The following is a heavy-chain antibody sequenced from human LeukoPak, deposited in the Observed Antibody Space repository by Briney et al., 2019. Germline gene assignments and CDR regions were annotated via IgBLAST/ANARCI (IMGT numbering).Heavy chain of an antibody. CDR3: ARVRSYYYYMDV. CDR2: IYYSGSP. J-gene: IGHJ6*03. Sequence: SETLSLTCTVSGGSISSSSYYWGWIRQPPGKGLEWIGSIYYSGSPYYNPSLKSRVTISVDTSKNQFSLKLSSVTAADTAVYYCARVRSYYYYMDVWGKGTTVTVSS. CDR1: GGSISSSSYY. D-gene: IGHD6-19*01. V-gene: IGHV4-39*07.